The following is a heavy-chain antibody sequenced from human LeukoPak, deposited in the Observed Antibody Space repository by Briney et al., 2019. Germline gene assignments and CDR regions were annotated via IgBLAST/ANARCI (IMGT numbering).Heavy chain of an antibody. V-gene: IGHV1-8*01. J-gene: IGHJ5*02. CDR1: GYTFTSYD. CDR2: MNPNSGNT. CDR3: ARGLNIVATITQHWFDP. Sequence: ASVKVSCKASGYTFTSYDINWVRQATGQGLEWMGWMNPNSGNTGYAQKFQGRVTMTRNTSISTAYMELSSLRSEDTAVYYCARGLNIVATITQHWFDPWGQGTLVTVSS. D-gene: IGHD5-12*01.